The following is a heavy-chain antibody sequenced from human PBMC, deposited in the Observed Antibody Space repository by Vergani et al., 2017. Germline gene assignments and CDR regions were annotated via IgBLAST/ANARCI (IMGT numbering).Heavy chain of an antibody. CDR1: GGSISSYY. J-gene: IGHJ4*02. CDR2: IYTSGST. Sequence: QVQLQESGPGLVKPSETLSLTCTVSGGSISSYYWSWIRQPAGKGLEWIGRIYTSGSTNYNPSLKSRVTMSVDTSKNQFSLKLSSVTAADTDVYYCARGLWFGESYYFDYWGQGTLVTVSS. D-gene: IGHD3-10*01. V-gene: IGHV4-4*07. CDR3: ARGLWFGESYYFDY.